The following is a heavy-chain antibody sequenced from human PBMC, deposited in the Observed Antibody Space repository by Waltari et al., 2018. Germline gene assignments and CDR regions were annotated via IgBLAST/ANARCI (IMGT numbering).Heavy chain of an antibody. Sequence: DVQLVQSGAEVKMPGAPLKISCKASGYSFISYCLCWVRQVAGNGLEWVGVIYPGDADTRYSPSFQGQVTVSADKSISTAYLQWSSLKASDTAMYYCATAYYDFWSGKGHLYFDYWGQGTLVTVSS. D-gene: IGHD3-3*01. J-gene: IGHJ4*02. CDR3: ATAYYDFWSGKGHLYFDY. V-gene: IGHV5-51*01. CDR1: GYSFISYC. CDR2: IYPGDADT.